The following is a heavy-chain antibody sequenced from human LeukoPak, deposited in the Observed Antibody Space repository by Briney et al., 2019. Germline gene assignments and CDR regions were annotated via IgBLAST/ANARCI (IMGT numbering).Heavy chain of an antibody. CDR3: VRGGSSGSYYTN. CDR2: ISGNGANT. J-gene: IGHJ4*02. Sequence: GGSLRLSCSASGFTFSNYVMYWVRQAPEKGPEFVSGISGNGANTYYTDSVKGRFVISRDNSKNTLYLQMSSLKTEDTAVYYCVRGGSSGSYYTNWGQGSLVTVSS. CDR1: GFTFSNYV. D-gene: IGHD3-10*01. V-gene: IGHV3-64D*06.